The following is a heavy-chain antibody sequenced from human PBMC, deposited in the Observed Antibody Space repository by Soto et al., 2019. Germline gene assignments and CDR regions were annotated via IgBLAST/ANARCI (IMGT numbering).Heavy chain of an antibody. V-gene: IGHV3-11*01. D-gene: IGHD3-3*01. J-gene: IGHJ6*02. CDR2: ISSSGSTI. Sequence: GGSLRLSCAASGFTFSDYYISWIRQAPGKGLEWVSYISSSGSTIYYADSVKGRFTISRDNAKNSLYLQMNSLRAEDTAVYYCARDGQYNDFWSGPPSFYYGMDVWGQGTTVTVSS. CDR3: ARDGQYNDFWSGPPSFYYGMDV. CDR1: GFTFSDYY.